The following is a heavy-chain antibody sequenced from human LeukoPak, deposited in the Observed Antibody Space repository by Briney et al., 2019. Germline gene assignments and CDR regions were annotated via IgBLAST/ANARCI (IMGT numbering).Heavy chain of an antibody. J-gene: IGHJ4*02. CDR1: GYTLTELS. V-gene: IGHV1-18*01. CDR2: ISAYNGNT. Sequence: ASVKVSCKVSGYTLTELSMHWVRQAPGQGLEWMGWISAYNGNTNYAQKLQGRVTMTTDTSTSTAYMELRSLRSDDTAVYYCARDWGYSGLRISADYWGQGTLVTVSS. D-gene: IGHD5-12*01. CDR3: ARDWGYSGLRISADY.